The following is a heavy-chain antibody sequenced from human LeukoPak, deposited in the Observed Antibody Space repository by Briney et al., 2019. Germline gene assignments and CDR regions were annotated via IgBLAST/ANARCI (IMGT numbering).Heavy chain of an antibody. CDR1: GYTFTSYD. D-gene: IGHD2-2*02. CDR3: VRARKQLLYYLTFDI. J-gene: IGHJ3*02. CDR2: MNPNSGST. V-gene: IGHV1-8*03. Sequence: VASVKVSCKASGYTFTSYDINWVRQATGQGLEWMGWMNPNSGSTGYAQKFQGRVTITRNTSISTAYMELSSLRSEARAVYYCVRARKQLLYYLTFDIWGQRTMVTVSS.